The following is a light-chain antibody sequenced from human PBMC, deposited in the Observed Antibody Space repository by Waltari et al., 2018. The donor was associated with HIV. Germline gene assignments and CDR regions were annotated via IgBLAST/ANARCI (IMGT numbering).Light chain of an antibody. CDR2: EVS. J-gene: IGLJ2*01. CDR3: SSYAGSNPVV. Sequence: QSALTQPPSASGSPGQSVTISCTGTSSDVGGYNYVSWYQQHPGKAPKLMIYEVSKRPSGVPDRFSGSKSGNTAPLTVSGLQAEDEADYYCSSYAGSNPVVFGGGTKLTVL. CDR1: SSDVGGYNY. V-gene: IGLV2-8*01.